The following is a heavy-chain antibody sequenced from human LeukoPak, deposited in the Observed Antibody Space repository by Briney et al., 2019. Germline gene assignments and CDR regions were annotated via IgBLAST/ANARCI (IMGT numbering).Heavy chain of an antibody. J-gene: IGHJ5*02. CDR3: ARTYGSGSYFGFDP. V-gene: IGHV4-39*07. D-gene: IGHD3-10*01. CDR1: GGSISSSSYY. Sequence: SETLSLTCTVSGGSISSSSYYWGWIRQPPGKGLEWIGSIYYSGSTYYNPSLKSRVTISVDTSKNQFSLKLSSVTAADTAVYYCARTYGSGSYFGFDPWGQGILVTVSS. CDR2: IYYSGST.